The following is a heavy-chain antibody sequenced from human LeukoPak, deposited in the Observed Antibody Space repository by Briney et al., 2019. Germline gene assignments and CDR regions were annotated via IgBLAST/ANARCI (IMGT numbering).Heavy chain of an antibody. D-gene: IGHD2-2*03. CDR2: IYYSGST. CDR3: ARQGGYCGSTSCFLRYLDS. V-gene: IGHV4-39*01. Sequence: SETLSLTCTVSGGSISSSSYYCGWIRQPPGKGLEWIGSIYYSGSTYYNPSLKSRVTISVDTSKNQFSLKLSSVTAADTAVYYCARQGGYCGSTSCFLRYLDSWGQGTLVTVSS. J-gene: IGHJ4*02. CDR1: GGSISSSSYY.